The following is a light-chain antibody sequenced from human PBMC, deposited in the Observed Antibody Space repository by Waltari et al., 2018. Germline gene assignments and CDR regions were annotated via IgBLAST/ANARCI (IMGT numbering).Light chain of an antibody. Sequence: SHELTQSPSVSVSPGQMARITCSGDTLPKQYAHWYQQKPGQAPVLIIYKDIERPSGIPGRFSASTSGTIVTLTISGVRPEDEADYYCQSADSSDMVYFGGGTKLTVL. V-gene: IGLV3-25*03. CDR3: QSADSSDMVY. J-gene: IGLJ2*01. CDR2: KDI. CDR1: TLPKQY.